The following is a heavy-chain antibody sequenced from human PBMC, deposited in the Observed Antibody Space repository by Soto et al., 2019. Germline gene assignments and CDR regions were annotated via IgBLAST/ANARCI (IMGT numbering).Heavy chain of an antibody. CDR1: GGSVSSGSYY. J-gene: IGHJ5*02. CDR2: IYYSGST. Sequence: SETLSLTCTVSGGSVSSGSYYWSWIRQPPGKGLEWIGYIYYSGSTNYNPSLKSRVTISVDTPKNQFSLKLSSVTAADTAVYYCARDPAGYCSGGSCHDPGWFDPWGQGTLVTVSS. V-gene: IGHV4-61*01. CDR3: ARDPAGYCSGGSCHDPGWFDP. D-gene: IGHD2-15*01.